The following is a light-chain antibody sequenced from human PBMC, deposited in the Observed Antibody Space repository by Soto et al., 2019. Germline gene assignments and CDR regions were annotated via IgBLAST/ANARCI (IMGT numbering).Light chain of an antibody. J-gene: IGKJ1*01. CDR2: GAS. Sequence: EIVLTQSPGTLSLSPGERATLSCRASQSVSSSYLAWYQQKPGQAPRLLIYGASGSATGIPDRFSGSGSGTDFTLTISRLGPEDFAVYYCQQYGSSPRAFGQGTKVDIK. V-gene: IGKV3-20*01. CDR1: QSVSSSY. CDR3: QQYGSSPRA.